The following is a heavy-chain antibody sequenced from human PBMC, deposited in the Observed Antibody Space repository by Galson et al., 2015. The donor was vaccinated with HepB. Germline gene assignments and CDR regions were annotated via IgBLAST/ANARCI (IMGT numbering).Heavy chain of an antibody. CDR2: ISDSSEYT. CDR1: GFTFSHYY. Sequence: SLRLSCAASGFTFSHYYMSWIRQAPGKGLEWVSYISDSSEYTNYADSVKGRFTISRDNAKNTLYLQMNSLRVEDTAVYYCGRDSTSIDHWGQGILVTVSS. V-gene: IGHV3-11*05. J-gene: IGHJ4*02. CDR3: GRDSTSIDH. D-gene: IGHD6-13*01.